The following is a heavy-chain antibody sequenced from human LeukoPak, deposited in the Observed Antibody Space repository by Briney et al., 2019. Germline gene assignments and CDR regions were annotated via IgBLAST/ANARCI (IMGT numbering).Heavy chain of an antibody. CDR1: GGSFSGYY. Sequence: SETLSLTCAVYGGSFSGYYWSWIRQPPGKGLEWIGEINHRGSTNYNPSLKSRVTISVDTSKNQFSLKLSSVTAADTAVYYCAKGYCRGNSCYDDRGAFDYWGQGTLVTVSS. J-gene: IGHJ4*02. D-gene: IGHD2-2*01. V-gene: IGHV4-34*01. CDR2: INHRGST. CDR3: AKGYCRGNSCYDDRGAFDY.